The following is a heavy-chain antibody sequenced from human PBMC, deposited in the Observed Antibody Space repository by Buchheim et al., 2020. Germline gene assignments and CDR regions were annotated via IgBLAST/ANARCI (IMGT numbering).Heavy chain of an antibody. CDR3: ARLQKDHEWLQRAVHQE. V-gene: IGHV5-10-1*03. Sequence: EVQLVQSGAEVKKPGESLRISCKGSGYSFTSYWISWVRQMPGKGLEWMGRIDPSDSYTNYSPSFQGHVTISAAKSIRTSYPQWSSLKASDTAMYYCARLQKDHEWLQRAVHQEWGQGTL. CDR1: GYSFTSYW. D-gene: IGHD5-24*01. CDR2: IDPSDSYT. J-gene: IGHJ4*02.